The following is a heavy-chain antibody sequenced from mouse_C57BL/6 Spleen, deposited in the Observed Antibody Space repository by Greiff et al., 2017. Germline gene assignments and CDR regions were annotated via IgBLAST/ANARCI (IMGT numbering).Heavy chain of an antibody. CDR3: ATGFNWYVDV. J-gene: IGHJ1*03. CDR1: GYAFSSSW. Sequence: VQLQQSGPELVKPGASVKISCKASGYAFSSSWMNWVKQRPGKGLEWIGRIYPGDGDTNYNGKFKGKATLTADKSSSTAYMQLSSLTSEDSAVYVCATGFNWYVDVWGTGTTVTVSS. V-gene: IGHV1-82*01. CDR2: IYPGDGDT.